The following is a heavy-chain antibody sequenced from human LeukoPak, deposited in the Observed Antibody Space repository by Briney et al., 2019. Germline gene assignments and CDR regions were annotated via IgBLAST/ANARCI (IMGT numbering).Heavy chain of an antibody. Sequence: SETLSLTCTVSGGSISDYYWNWIRQPPGKGLEWIGYIYYSGSTNYNPSLKSRVTISVDTSKNQFSLKLSSVTAADTAVYYCARGDTAMVGYCYYGMDVWGQGTTVTVSS. CDR2: IYYSGST. V-gene: IGHV4-59*01. CDR3: ARGDTAMVGYCYYGMDV. J-gene: IGHJ6*02. CDR1: GGSISDYY. D-gene: IGHD5-18*01.